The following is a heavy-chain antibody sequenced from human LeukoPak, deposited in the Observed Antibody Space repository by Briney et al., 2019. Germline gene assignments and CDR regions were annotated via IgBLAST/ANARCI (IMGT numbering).Heavy chain of an antibody. D-gene: IGHD2-15*01. CDR2: IYTSGNT. Sequence: PSETLSLTCSVSGGSISSNNYYWSWVRQPAGKGLEWIGRIYTSGNTIYNPSLKSRVTISLDTSKNQFSLKLSSVTAADTAVYYCARDRDVDDFDSWGHGTLVTVSS. V-gene: IGHV4-61*02. CDR1: GGSISSNNYY. CDR3: ARDRDVDDFDS. J-gene: IGHJ4*01.